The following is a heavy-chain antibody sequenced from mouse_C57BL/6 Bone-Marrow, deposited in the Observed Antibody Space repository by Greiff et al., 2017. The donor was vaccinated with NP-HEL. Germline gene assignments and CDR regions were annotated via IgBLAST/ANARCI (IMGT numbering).Heavy chain of an antibody. CDR1: GYPFTSYW. J-gene: IGHJ4*01. CDR3: ARGYYYGSSLDY. V-gene: IGHV1-69*01. CDR2: IDPSASYT. D-gene: IGHD1-1*01. Sequence: QVQLPQPGAELVMPGASVKLSCKASGYPFTSYWLHWVKQRPGQGLEWIGEIDPSASYTNYNQKFKGKSTLTVDKSSSTAYMQLSSLTSEDSAVYYCARGYYYGSSLDYWGQGTSVTVSS.